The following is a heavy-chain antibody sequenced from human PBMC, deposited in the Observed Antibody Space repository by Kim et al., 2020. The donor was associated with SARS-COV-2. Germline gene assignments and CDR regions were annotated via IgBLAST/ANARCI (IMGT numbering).Heavy chain of an antibody. J-gene: IGHJ1*01. D-gene: IGHD5-12*01. V-gene: IGHV1-3*01. Sequence: ASVKVSCKASGYIFTNFAIQWVRQAPGQGLEWMGWINAGTGNTKFSQQFQGRVTFTRDTSANTASMELSSLGSEDTAVYYCARYLCHTGFDYWGQGTLV. CDR3: ARYLCHTGFDY. CDR2: INAGTGNT. CDR1: GYIFTNFA.